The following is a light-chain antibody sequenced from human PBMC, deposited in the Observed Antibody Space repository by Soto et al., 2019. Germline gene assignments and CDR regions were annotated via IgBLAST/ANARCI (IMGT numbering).Light chain of an antibody. J-gene: IGLJ1*01. V-gene: IGLV2-8*01. CDR3: KSYAGSNTYV. CDR1: KNDIGVYDF. CDR2: EVV. Sequence: QSVLTQPPSASGSPGQSVTISCTGTKNDIGVYDFVSWYQHHPGKAPRLIIYEVVQRPSRVPDRFSGSKSGNTASLTVSGLQAADEGDYFCKSYAGSNTYVFGSGTKVTVL.